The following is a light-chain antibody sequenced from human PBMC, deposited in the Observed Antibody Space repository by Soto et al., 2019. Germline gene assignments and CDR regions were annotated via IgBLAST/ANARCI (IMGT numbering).Light chain of an antibody. CDR2: EVS. CDR3: SSYARNSIRV. V-gene: IGLV2-14*01. J-gene: IGLJ3*02. CDR1: SSDVGGYNY. Sequence: QSVLTQPASVSGSPGQSITISCTGTSSDVGGYNYVSWYQQHPGKAPKLMIYEVSNRPSGVSNRFSGSKSGNTASLTISGLQAEGEGDYYCSSYARNSIRVFGGGTKLTVL.